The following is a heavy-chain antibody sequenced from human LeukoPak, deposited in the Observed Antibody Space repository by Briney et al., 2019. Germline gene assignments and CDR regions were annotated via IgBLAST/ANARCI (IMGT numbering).Heavy chain of an antibody. CDR1: GFTFSSYW. D-gene: IGHD3-22*01. V-gene: IGHV3-7*01. J-gene: IGHJ4*02. CDR2: IKQDGSEK. Sequence: GGSLRLSCAASGFTFSSYWMSWVRQAPGKGLEWVANIKQDGSEKYYVDSVKGRFTISRDNAKNSLYLQMNSLRAEDTAVYYCARGHSATYYYDSSGYFFDYWGQGTLVTVSS. CDR3: ARGHSATYYYDSSGYFFDY.